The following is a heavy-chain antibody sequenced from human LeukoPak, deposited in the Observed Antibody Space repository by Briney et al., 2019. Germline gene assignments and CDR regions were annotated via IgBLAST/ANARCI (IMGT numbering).Heavy chain of an antibody. CDR2: INGDGGDT. CDR1: GFTFSTYW. Sequence: GGSLRLSCAASGFTFSTYWMHWVRQAPGKGLVWVARINGDGGDTNYADSVKGRFTISRDNARNTVYLQVNCLRAEDTAVYYCARGWVPSDITLKWGQGTMVTVTS. J-gene: IGHJ3*01. CDR3: ARGWVPSDITLK. D-gene: IGHD3-22*01. V-gene: IGHV3-74*01.